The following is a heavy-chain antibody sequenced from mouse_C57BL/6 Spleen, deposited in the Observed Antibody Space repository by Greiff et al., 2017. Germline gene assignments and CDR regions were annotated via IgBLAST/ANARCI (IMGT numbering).Heavy chain of an antibody. Sequence: VQLQQSGAELVKPGASVKISCKASGYAFSSYWMNWVKQRPGKGLEWIGQIYPGDGDTNYDGKFKGKATLTADKSSSTAYMQLSSLTSEDSAVYFCARGIYYGYDDCWGQGTTLTVSS. CDR2: IYPGDGDT. J-gene: IGHJ2*01. V-gene: IGHV1-80*01. CDR3: ARGIYYGYDDC. CDR1: GYAFSSYW. D-gene: IGHD2-2*01.